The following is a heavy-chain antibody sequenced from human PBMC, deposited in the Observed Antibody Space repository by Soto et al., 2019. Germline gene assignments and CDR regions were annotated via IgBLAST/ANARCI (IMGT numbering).Heavy chain of an antibody. Sequence: PGGSLRLSCAASGFTFSSYSMNWVRQAPGKGLEWVSSISSSSSYIYYADSVKGRFTISRDNAKNSLYLQMNSLRAEDTAVYYCARDGQGIAARSTREHGYYYYGMDVWGQGTTVTVSS. CDR2: ISSSSSYI. V-gene: IGHV3-21*01. J-gene: IGHJ6*02. CDR3: ARDGQGIAARSTREHGYYYYGMDV. CDR1: GFTFSSYS. D-gene: IGHD6-6*01.